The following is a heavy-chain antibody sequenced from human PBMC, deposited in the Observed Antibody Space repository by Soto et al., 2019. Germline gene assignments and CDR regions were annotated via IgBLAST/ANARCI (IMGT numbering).Heavy chain of an antibody. D-gene: IGHD2-2*01. J-gene: IGHJ6*02. Sequence: PGGSLRLSCAASGFTFSSYSMNWVRQAPGKGLEWVSYISSSSSTIYYADSVKGRFTISRDNAKNSLYLQMNSLRDEDTAVYYCARGGYCSSTSCYRLYYYYGMDVWGQGTTVT. CDR2: ISSSSSTI. CDR3: ARGGYCSSTSCYRLYYYYGMDV. V-gene: IGHV3-48*02. CDR1: GFTFSSYS.